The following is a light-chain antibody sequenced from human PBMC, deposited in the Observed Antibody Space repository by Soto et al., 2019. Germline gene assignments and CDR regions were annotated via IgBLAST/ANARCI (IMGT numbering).Light chain of an antibody. CDR2: SAS. J-gene: IGKJ1*01. CDR1: QSVSIN. Sequence: EILMTQSPATLSVSPGERATLSCRASQSVSINVAWYQQKPGQAPRLVIFSASTRATGTPDRFSGSGSGTEFTLTISSLQSEDFAVYYCQDYSDWPTWTFGQGTKVDIK. V-gene: IGKV3-15*01. CDR3: QDYSDWPTWT.